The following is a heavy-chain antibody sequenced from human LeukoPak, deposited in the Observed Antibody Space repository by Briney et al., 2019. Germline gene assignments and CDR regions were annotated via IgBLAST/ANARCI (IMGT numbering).Heavy chain of an antibody. V-gene: IGHV3-48*01. Sequence: GGSLRLSCAASGFTFSSYSMNWVRQAPGKGLEWVSYISSSSSTIYYADSVKGRFTISRDNAKNSLYLQMNSLRAEDTAVYYCARVGYCSSTSCYRRGHYYYYYMDVWGKGTTVTVSS. D-gene: IGHD2-2*03. CDR1: GFTFSSYS. J-gene: IGHJ6*03. CDR2: ISSSSSTI. CDR3: ARVGYCSSTSCYRRGHYYYYYMDV.